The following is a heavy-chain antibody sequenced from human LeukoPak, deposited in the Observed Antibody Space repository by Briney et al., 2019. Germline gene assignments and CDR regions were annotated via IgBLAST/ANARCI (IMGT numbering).Heavy chain of an antibody. Sequence: GGSLGLSCAASGFTFDDYAMHWVRQAPGKGLEWVSGISWNSGSIGYADSVKGRFTISRDNAKNSLYLQMNSLRAEDTALYYCAKDMDLEYSSSSSAFDIWGQGTMVTVSS. D-gene: IGHD6-6*01. CDR3: AKDMDLEYSSSSSAFDI. J-gene: IGHJ3*02. V-gene: IGHV3-9*01. CDR2: ISWNSGSI. CDR1: GFTFDDYA.